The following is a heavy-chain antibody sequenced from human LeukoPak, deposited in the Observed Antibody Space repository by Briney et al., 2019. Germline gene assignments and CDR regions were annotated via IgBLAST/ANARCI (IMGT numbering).Heavy chain of an antibody. CDR3: ARRYCSGGSCHIDY. D-gene: IGHD2-15*01. Sequence: GSLKVSCKASGYTFTGYYMHWVRQAPGHGLEWMGWINPNSGGTTYAQKFQGRVTMTRETSLSTAYMERSRLRCDDTGVYYCARRYCSGGSCHIDYWGQGTLVTVSS. CDR2: INPNSGGT. CDR1: GYTFTGYY. V-gene: IGHV1-2*02. J-gene: IGHJ4*02.